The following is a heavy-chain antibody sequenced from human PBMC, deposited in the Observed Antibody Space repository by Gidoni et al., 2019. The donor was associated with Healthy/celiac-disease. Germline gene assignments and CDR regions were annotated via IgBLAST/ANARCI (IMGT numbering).Heavy chain of an antibody. CDR1: GYTFTSYA. CDR3: ARSPPYSYYYYGMDV. Sequence: QVQLVQSGAEVKKPGASVKVSCKASGYTFTSYAMHWVRQAPGQRLEWMGWINAGNGNTKYSQKFQGRVTITRDTSASTAYMELSSLRSEDTAVYYCARSPPYSYYYYGMDVWGQGTTVTVSS. D-gene: IGHD3-16*01. CDR2: INAGNGNT. J-gene: IGHJ6*02. V-gene: IGHV1-3*01.